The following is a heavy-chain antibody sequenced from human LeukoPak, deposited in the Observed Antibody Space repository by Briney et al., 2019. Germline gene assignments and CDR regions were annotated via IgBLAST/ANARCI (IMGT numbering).Heavy chain of an antibody. CDR3: AKDSLWFGESAAFDY. Sequence: GRSLRLSCAASGFTFSSYGMHWVRQAPGKGLEWVAVISYDGSNKYYADSVKGRFTISRDNSKNTLYLQMNSLRAEDTAVYYCAKDSLWFGESAAFDYWGQGTLVTVSS. CDR2: ISYDGSNK. CDR1: GFTFSSYG. J-gene: IGHJ4*02. D-gene: IGHD3-10*01. V-gene: IGHV3-30*18.